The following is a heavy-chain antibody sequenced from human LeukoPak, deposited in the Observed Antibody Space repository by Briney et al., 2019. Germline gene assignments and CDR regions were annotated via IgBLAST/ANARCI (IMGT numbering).Heavy chain of an antibody. D-gene: IGHD3-22*01. Sequence: SETLSLTCTVSGGSISSSSYYWGWIRQPPGKGLEWIGSIYYSGSTYYNSSLKSRVTISVDTSKNQFSLKLSSVTAADTAVYYCARSSWYYYDSSGYFDYWGQGTLVTVSS. V-gene: IGHV4-39*01. CDR3: ARSSWYYYDSSGYFDY. CDR2: IYYSGST. J-gene: IGHJ4*02. CDR1: GGSISSSSYY.